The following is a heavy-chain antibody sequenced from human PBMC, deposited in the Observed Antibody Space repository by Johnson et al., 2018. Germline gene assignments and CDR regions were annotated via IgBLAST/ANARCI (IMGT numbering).Heavy chain of an antibody. CDR1: GGSMNSINYF. V-gene: IGHV4-39*01. D-gene: IGHD3-16*01. J-gene: IGHJ6*02. Sequence: QVQLQESGPRLVKPSETLSLDCSVSGGSMNSINYFWTWIRQPPGQGLEWIASFYYSGRTFYNSSLQSRVAISADTAKSTFSLRLGSVTAADTGVYYCATLTSDPSMYYYGLDAWGQGTAVTVSS. CDR3: ATLTSDPSMYYYGLDA. CDR2: FYYSGRT.